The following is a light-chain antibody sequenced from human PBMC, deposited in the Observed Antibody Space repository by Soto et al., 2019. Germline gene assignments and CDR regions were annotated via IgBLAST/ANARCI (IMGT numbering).Light chain of an antibody. Sequence: IQMTQSPSSRSASLGDTVTITCRASQNIIFYLNWYQQRIGKSPKLLIYAASNLQSGVPSRFSGSGCGTEFFLTISNLQTEDFLAYFCQQNWTSPVYSFGQGTQVEIK. J-gene: IGKJ5*01. CDR3: QQNWTSPVYS. CDR2: AAS. CDR1: QNIIFY. V-gene: IGKV1-39*01.